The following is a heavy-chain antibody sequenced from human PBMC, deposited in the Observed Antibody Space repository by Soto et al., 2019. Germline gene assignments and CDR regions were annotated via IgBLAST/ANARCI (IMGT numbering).Heavy chain of an antibody. CDR3: ARGASGNYYLDY. CDR1: GFTFSSYW. J-gene: IGHJ4*02. D-gene: IGHD3-10*01. Sequence: EVQLVESGGNLVQPGGSLRLSCAASGFTFSSYWIHWVRQPPGKGLLWVSRINTDGSTTNYADSVKGRFTISRDNAKNTLYLQMNSLRAEDTAVYYCARGASGNYYLDYGGQGALVTISS. CDR2: INTDGSTT. V-gene: IGHV3-74*01.